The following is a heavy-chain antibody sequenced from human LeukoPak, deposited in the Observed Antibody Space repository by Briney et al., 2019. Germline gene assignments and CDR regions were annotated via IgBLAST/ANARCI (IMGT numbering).Heavy chain of an antibody. Sequence: GGSLRLSCAASGFTFDDYAMHWVRQAQGKGLEWFSGISWNSGSIGYADSVKGRFTISRDNAKNSLYLQMNSLRAEDMALYYCAKDMSSGWYVGPRFDYWGQGTLVTVSS. D-gene: IGHD6-19*01. CDR2: ISWNSGSI. CDR3: AKDMSSGWYVGPRFDY. J-gene: IGHJ4*02. CDR1: GFTFDDYA. V-gene: IGHV3-9*03.